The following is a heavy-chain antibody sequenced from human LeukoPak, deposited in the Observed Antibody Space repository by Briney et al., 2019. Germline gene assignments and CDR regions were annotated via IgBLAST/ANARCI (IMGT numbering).Heavy chain of an antibody. Sequence: ASVKVSCKASGYTFTSYYMHWVRQAPGQGLEWMGIINPSGGSTSYAQKFQGRVTMTRDTSTSTVYMELSSLRSEDTAVYYCARDPGRIEGSGWPTTFGYWGQGTLVTVSS. CDR3: ARDPGRIEGSGWPTTFGY. CDR2: INPSGGST. CDR1: GYTFTSYY. D-gene: IGHD6-19*01. V-gene: IGHV1-46*01. J-gene: IGHJ4*02.